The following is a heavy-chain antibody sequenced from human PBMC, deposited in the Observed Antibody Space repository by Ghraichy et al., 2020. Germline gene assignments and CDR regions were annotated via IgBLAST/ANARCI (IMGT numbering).Heavy chain of an antibody. J-gene: IGHJ1*01. D-gene: IGHD6-19*01. V-gene: IGHV3-23*01. CDR1: GFTFSSYA. CDR2: ISGSGGST. Sequence: GGSLRLSCAASGFTFSSYAMSWVRQAPGKGLEWVSAISGSGGSTYYADSVKGRFTISRDNSKNTLYLQMNSLRAEDTAVYYCAKDLPRIAVAGTDLNVEYFQHWGQGTLVTVSS. CDR3: AKDLPRIAVAGTDLNVEYFQH.